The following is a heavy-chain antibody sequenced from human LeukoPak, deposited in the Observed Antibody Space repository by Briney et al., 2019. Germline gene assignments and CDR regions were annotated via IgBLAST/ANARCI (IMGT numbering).Heavy chain of an antibody. Sequence: GGSLRLSCAASGFTVSSNYMSWVRQAPGKGLEWVSVIYSGGSTYYADSVKGRFTISRHNSKNTLYLQMNSLRAEDTAVYYCARDSYYYDSSGYYYYGMDLWGQGTKV. D-gene: IGHD3-22*01. V-gene: IGHV3-53*04. J-gene: IGHJ6*02. CDR2: IYSGGST. CDR1: GFTVSSNY. CDR3: ARDSYYYDSSGYYYYGMDL.